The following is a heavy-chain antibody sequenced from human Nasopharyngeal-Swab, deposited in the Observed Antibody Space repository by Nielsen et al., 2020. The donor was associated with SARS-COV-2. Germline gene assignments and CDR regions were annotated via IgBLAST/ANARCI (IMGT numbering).Heavy chain of an antibody. Sequence: GGSLRLSCAASGSTFSDHYMDWVRQAPGKGLEWVGRTRNKANSYTTEYAASVKGRFTISRDDSKNSLYLQMNSLKTEDTAVYYCARVSGSYSDYWGQGTLVTVSS. J-gene: IGHJ4*02. CDR3: ARVSGSYSDY. D-gene: IGHD1-26*01. CDR2: TRNKANSYTT. V-gene: IGHV3-72*01. CDR1: GSTFSDHY.